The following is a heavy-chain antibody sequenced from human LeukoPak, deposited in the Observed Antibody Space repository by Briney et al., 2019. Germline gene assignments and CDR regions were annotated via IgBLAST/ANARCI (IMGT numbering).Heavy chain of an antibody. J-gene: IGHJ4*02. CDR3: ARGGYYTTSSYDY. CDR2: IYHSGST. CDR1: GGSISSYY. D-gene: IGHD1-26*01. Sequence: SETLSLTCTVSGGSISSYYWSWIRQPPGKGLEWIGYIYHSGSTNYNPSLKSRVTISVDTSKNQFSLKLSSVTAADTAVYYCARGGYYTTSSYDYWGQGTLVTVSS. V-gene: IGHV4-59*08.